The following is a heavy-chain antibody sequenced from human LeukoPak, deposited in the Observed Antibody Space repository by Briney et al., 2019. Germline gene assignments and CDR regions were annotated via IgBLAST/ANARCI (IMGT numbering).Heavy chain of an antibody. Sequence: PGGSLRLSCAASGFTFSSYWMHWVRQAPGKGLVWVSRINSDGSSTSYADSVKGRFTISRDSAKNTLYLQMNSLRAEDTAVYYCAXGIXVXDFWSGYYYSDYYYYGMDVWGQGTTVTVSS. CDR1: GFTFSSYW. CDR2: INSDGSST. CDR3: AXGIXVXDFWSGYYYSDYYYYGMDV. V-gene: IGHV3-74*01. J-gene: IGHJ6*02. D-gene: IGHD3-3*01.